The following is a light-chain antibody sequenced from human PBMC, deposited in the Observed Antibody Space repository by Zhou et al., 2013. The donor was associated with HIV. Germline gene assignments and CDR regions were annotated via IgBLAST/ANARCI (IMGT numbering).Light chain of an antibody. CDR3: QQYYSYPL. Sequence: DIQMTQSPSSLSASVGDRVTITCRASQSISRYLNWYQQKPGKAPKLLIYAASSLQSGVPSRFSGSGSGTDFTLTISCLQSEDFATYYCQQYYSYPLFGPGTKVDIK. J-gene: IGKJ3*01. CDR1: QSISRY. V-gene: IGKV1-39*01. CDR2: AAS.